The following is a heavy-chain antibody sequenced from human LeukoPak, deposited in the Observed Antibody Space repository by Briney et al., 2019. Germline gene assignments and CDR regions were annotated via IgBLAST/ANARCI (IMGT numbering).Heavy chain of an antibody. CDR1: GFTFSNYW. D-gene: IGHD5-12*01. V-gene: IGHV3-7*01. CDR3: ARDRGHSGYDLNDY. J-gene: IGHJ4*02. CDR2: IKQDGSEI. Sequence: GGSLRLSCAASGFTFSNYWMGWVRQAPGKGLEWVANIKQDGSEIYNLDSVKGGFTISRDTAKDSLYLQMNSRRAEDTAVYYCARDRGHSGYDLNDYWGQGTLVTVSS.